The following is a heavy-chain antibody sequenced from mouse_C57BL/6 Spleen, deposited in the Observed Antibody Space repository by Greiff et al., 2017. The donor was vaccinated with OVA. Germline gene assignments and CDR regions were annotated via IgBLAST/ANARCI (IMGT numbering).Heavy chain of an antibody. Sequence: QVQLQQPGAELVRPGTSVKLSCKASGYTFTSYWMPWVKQRPGQGLEWIGVIDPSDSYTNYNQKFKGKATLTVDTSSSTAYMQLSSLTSEDSAVXYCGVYGSSGYWYVDVWGTGTTVTVSS. D-gene: IGHD1-1*01. CDR1: GYTFTSYW. CDR3: GVYGSSGYWYVDV. V-gene: IGHV1-59*01. J-gene: IGHJ1*03. CDR2: IDPSDSYT.